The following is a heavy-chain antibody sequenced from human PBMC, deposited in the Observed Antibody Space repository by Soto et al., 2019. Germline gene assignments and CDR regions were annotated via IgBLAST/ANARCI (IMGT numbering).Heavy chain of an antibody. Sequence: PSETLSLTCTVSGGSISSYYWGWIRQPPGKGLEWIGYIYYSGSTNYNPPLKSRVTISVDTSKNQFSLKLSSVTAADTAVYYCARGGPTDYGGYDFDYWGQGTLVTVSS. CDR1: GGSISSYY. V-gene: IGHV4-59*01. CDR3: ARGGPTDYGGYDFDY. J-gene: IGHJ4*02. D-gene: IGHD4-17*01. CDR2: IYYSGST.